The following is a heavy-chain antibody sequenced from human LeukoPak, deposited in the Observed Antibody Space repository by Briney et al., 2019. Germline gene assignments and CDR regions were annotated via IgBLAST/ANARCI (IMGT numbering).Heavy chain of an antibody. Sequence: GGTLRLSCAASGFTFNNYAMSWVRQAPGKGLEWVSGIRGSGDSTEYVDSVKGRFTISRDNSKNMLYLQMNSLRAEDTAVYYCARDTLCGYWGQGTLVTVSS. CDR1: GFTFNNYA. V-gene: IGHV3-23*01. J-gene: IGHJ4*02. CDR2: IRGSGDST. D-gene: IGHD2/OR15-2a*01. CDR3: ARDTLCGY.